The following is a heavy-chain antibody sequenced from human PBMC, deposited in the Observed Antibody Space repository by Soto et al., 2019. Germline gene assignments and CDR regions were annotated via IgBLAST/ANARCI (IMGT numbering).Heavy chain of an antibody. V-gene: IGHV3-11*01. D-gene: IGHD3-16*01. J-gene: IGHJ6*02. CDR2: ISASSSTI. CDR1: GFTFSDYY. CDR3: ARRGGGSSHYFFYAMDV. Sequence: QVQLVESGGGLVKPGGSLRLSCAASGFTFSDYYMNWVRQAPGKGLEWVAYISASSSTIFYGDSVNGRFTISRDNAKNSLSLQMDSLRAADTGVYYCARRGGGSSHYFFYAMDVWGQGTTVPVS.